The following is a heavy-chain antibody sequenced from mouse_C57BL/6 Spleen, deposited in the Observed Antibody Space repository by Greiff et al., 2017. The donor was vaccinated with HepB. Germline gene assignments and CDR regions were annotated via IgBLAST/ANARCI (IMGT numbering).Heavy chain of an antibody. CDR3: ARQYGNYWFAY. V-gene: IGHV5-9*01. CDR1: GFTFSSYT. J-gene: IGHJ3*01. D-gene: IGHD2-10*02. Sequence: EVQVVESGGGLVKPGGSLKLSCAASGFTFSSYTMSWVRQTPEKRLEWVATISGGGGNTYYPDSVKGRFTISRDNAKNTLYLQMSSLRSEDTALYYCARQYGNYWFAYWGQGTLVTVSA. CDR2: ISGGGGNT.